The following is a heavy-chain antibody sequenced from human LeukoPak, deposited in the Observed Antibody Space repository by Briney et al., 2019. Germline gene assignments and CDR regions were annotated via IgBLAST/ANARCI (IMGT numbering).Heavy chain of an antibody. CDR2: IYYSGST. CDR1: GYSISSGYY. J-gene: IGHJ5*02. D-gene: IGHD3-10*01. V-gene: IGHV4-38-2*02. Sequence: PSETLSLTCTVSGYSISSGYYWGWIRQPPGKGLEWIGSIYYSGSTYYNPSLKSRVTISVDTSKNQFSLKLSSVTAADTAVYYCARHVYYGSGSYINWFDPWGQGTLVTVSS. CDR3: ARHVYYGSGSYINWFDP.